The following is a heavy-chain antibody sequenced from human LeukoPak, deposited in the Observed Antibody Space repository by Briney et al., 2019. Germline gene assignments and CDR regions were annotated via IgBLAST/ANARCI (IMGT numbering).Heavy chain of an antibody. D-gene: IGHD2/OR15-2a*01. CDR3: ARVDFKSEALPCFDS. V-gene: IGHV5-51*01. J-gene: IGHJ4*02. Sequence: GASLQISCKGSGYTFSTYWIAWVRQMPGKGLELMGIIYPDDSDTRYSRSFQGQVIISTDKSIITAYLQWSSLKASDTAMYYCARVDFKSEALPCFDSWGQGTLVTVSS. CDR1: GYTFSTYW. CDR2: IYPDDSDT.